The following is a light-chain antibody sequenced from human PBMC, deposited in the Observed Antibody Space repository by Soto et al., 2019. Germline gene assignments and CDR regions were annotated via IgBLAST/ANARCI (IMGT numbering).Light chain of an antibody. V-gene: IGKV1-33*01. Sequence: DIQMTQSPSSLSASVGDRVTITCQASQDISNYLNWYQQKPGKAPELLIYDASSLETGVPSRFSESGSGTDFTSTISSLQPEDIATYYCQQYANLPLTFGGGTKVEIK. CDR1: QDISNY. CDR3: QQYANLPLT. J-gene: IGKJ4*01. CDR2: DAS.